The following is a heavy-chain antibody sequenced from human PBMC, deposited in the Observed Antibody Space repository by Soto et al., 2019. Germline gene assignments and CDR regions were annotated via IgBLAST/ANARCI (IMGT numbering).Heavy chain of an antibody. V-gene: IGHV3-48*04. J-gene: IGHJ4*02. Sequence: EVQLVESGGGLIQPGGSLRLSCAASGFTFSSNDMNWVRQAPGKGLERVSYLSSSGIIHYADSVKGRFNISRDNAKNSLDLQMNNLRAEDTAVYYCARDRTYTIDYYNFFDYWGQGVLVTVSS. CDR2: LSSSGII. CDR1: GFTFSSND. D-gene: IGHD3-10*01. CDR3: ARDRTYTIDYYNFFDY.